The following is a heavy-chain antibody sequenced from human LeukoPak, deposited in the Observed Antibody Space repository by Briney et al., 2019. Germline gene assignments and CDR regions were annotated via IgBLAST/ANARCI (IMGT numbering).Heavy chain of an antibody. CDR1: GFTFSNAW. V-gene: IGHV3-74*01. D-gene: IGHD3-3*01. CDR3: ARDFWSGYSYFDY. CDR2: INSDGSST. Sequence: PGGSLRLSCAVSGFTFSNAWMSWVRQAPGKGLVWVSRINSDGSSTSYADSVKGRFTISRDNAKNTLYLQMNSLRAEDTAVYYCARDFWSGYSYFDYWGQGTLVTVSS. J-gene: IGHJ4*02.